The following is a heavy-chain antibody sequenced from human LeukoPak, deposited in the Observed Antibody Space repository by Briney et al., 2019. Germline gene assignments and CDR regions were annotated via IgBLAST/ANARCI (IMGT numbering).Heavy chain of an antibody. V-gene: IGHV3-30*04. CDR1: GFTFSSYA. D-gene: IGHD3-10*01. CDR3: ARERGSYSYFDY. Sequence: PGGSLRLSCAASGFTFSSYAMHWVRQAPGKGLEWVAVISYDGSNKYYADSVKGRFTISRGNSKNTLYLQMNSLRAEDTAVYYCARERGSYSYFDYWGQGTLVTVSS. J-gene: IGHJ4*02. CDR2: ISYDGSNK.